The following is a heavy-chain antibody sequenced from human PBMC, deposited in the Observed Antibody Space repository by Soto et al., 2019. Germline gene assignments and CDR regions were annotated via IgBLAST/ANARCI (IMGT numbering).Heavy chain of an antibody. V-gene: IGHV4-59*01. D-gene: IGHD5-12*01. CDR1: GGSIGSYY. CDR3: ARAYSGYDPLYWYFDL. Sequence: PSETLCLTCTVSGGSIGSYYWSWIRQPPGKGLEWIGYIYYSGSTNYNPSLKSRVTISVDTSKNQFSLKLSSVTAADTAVYYCARAYSGYDPLYWYFDLWGRGTLVTVSS. CDR2: IYYSGST. J-gene: IGHJ2*01.